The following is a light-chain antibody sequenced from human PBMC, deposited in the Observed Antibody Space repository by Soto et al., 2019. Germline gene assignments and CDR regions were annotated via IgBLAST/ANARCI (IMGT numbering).Light chain of an antibody. V-gene: IGKV1-39*02. Sequence: DMHGSQLPSSLYARVGDRVTFTFRASQTINYYLNWYQQKPGKAPKLLIYAASSLPSGVPDRFSGSGSGTDFTLTISSLEPEDFAVYYCQPYGSWGTFGQGTKVDNK. CDR1: QTINYY. CDR3: QPYGSWGT. J-gene: IGKJ1*01. CDR2: AAS.